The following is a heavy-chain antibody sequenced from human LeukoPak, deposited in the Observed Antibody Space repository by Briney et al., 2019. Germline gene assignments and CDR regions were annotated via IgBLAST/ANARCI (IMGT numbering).Heavy chain of an antibody. Sequence: PGGPLRLSCAASGFTFDNYRMSWVRQAPGKGLEWVSTVNADGGNTYYADSVKGRFTISRDNSKSTLILQMNSLRVEDTALYYCTKRVKYGGTWDHFADWGQGTLVTVPS. V-gene: IGHV3-23*01. D-gene: IGHD1-26*01. J-gene: IGHJ4*02. CDR1: GFTFDNYR. CDR3: TKRVKYGGTWDHFAD. CDR2: VNADGGNT.